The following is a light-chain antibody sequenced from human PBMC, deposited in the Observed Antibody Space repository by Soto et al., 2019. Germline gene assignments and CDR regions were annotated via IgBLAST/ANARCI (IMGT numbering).Light chain of an antibody. V-gene: IGKV3-20*01. J-gene: IGKJ1*01. CDR3: HQYSTSPPWT. CDR2: GAS. CDR1: QSVGSNY. Sequence: EIVLTQSPGTLSLLPGERATLSCRSSQSVGSNYLAWYQQKPGRAPRLLIYGASSRATGIPDRFTGSASGTDFTLTISRLEPEDSAVYYCHQYSTSPPWTFGQGTKVEIK.